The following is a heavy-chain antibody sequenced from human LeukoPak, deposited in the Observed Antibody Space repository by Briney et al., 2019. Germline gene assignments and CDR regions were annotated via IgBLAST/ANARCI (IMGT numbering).Heavy chain of an antibody. D-gene: IGHD1-26*01. CDR2: IYYSGNT. CDR1: GGSISSSNYY. Sequence: SETLSLTCTVSGGSISSSNYYWGWIRQPPGKGLEWIGSIYYSGNTYYNPSLKSRVTISVDTSKNQFSLKLTSVTAADTAVYYCAHFKGGSFDFWGQGTMVSVSS. CDR3: AHFKGGSFDF. J-gene: IGHJ3*01. V-gene: IGHV4-39*01.